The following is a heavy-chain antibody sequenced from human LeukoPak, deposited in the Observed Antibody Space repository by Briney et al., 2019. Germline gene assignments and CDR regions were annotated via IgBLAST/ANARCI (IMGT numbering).Heavy chain of an antibody. Sequence: GASVKVSCKASGGTFSSYAISWVRQAPGQGLEWMGGIIPIFGTANYAQKFQGRVTITTDESTSTAYMGLSSLRSEDTAVYYCAGAEVKDSMAFDYWGQGTLVTVSS. CDR2: IIPIFGTA. CDR3: AGAEVKDSMAFDY. J-gene: IGHJ4*02. D-gene: IGHD2/OR15-2a*01. V-gene: IGHV1-69*05. CDR1: GGTFSSYA.